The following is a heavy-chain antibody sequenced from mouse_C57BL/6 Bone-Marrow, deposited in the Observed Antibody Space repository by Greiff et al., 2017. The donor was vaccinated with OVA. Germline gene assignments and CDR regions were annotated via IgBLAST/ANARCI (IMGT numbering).Heavy chain of an antibody. CDR2: IWSGGSK. V-gene: IGHV2-2*01. CDR1: GFSLTSYG. Sequence: VKLVESGPGLVQPSQSLSITCTVSGFSLTSYGVHWVRQSPGKGLEWLGVIWSGGSKDYNEEFISRKSISNDNSKRQVFFKMNSLQTDDTAIYYCARNGDYRYFDVWGTGTTVTVSS. D-gene: IGHD2-4*01. J-gene: IGHJ1*03. CDR3: ARNGDYRYFDV.